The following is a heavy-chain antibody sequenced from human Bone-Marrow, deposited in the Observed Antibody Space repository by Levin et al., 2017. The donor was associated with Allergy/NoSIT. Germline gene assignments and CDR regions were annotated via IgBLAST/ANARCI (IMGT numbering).Heavy chain of an antibody. V-gene: IGHV6-1*01. CDR2: TYYRSKWYN. CDR3: AREVEKGASYDVFDI. J-gene: IGHJ3*02. D-gene: IGHD1-26*01. CDR1: GDSVSSTSAA. Sequence: SQTLSLTCAISGDSVSSTSAAWSWIRQSPSRGLEWLGRTYYRSKWYNDYAVSVRSRITINPDTSKNQFSLQLNSVTPEDTAVYYCAREVEKGASYDVFDIWGQGTMVTVSS.